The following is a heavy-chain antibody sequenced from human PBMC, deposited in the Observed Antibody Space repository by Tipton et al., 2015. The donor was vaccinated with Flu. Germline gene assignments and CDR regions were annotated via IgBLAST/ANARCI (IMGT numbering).Heavy chain of an antibody. D-gene: IGHD2-2*01. V-gene: IGHV4-59*12. Sequence: TLSLTCTVSGGSIGSFYWNWIRQPPGKGLEWIGYIYNNAYTKYNPSLKSRVTMSVDTSKKQFSLQLRSVTAADTAVYYCARDPSLGMPDYFDHWGQGTLVTASS. CDR2: IYNNAYT. CDR3: ARDPSLGMPDYFDH. CDR1: GGSIGSFY. J-gene: IGHJ4*02.